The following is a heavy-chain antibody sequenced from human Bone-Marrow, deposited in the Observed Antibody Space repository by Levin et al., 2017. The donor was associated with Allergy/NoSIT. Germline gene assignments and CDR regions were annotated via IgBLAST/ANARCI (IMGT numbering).Heavy chain of an antibody. CDR2: ISESSRTR. V-gene: IGHV3-48*04. Sequence: ASVKVSCAASGFSFSGHSMTWIRQAPGKGLEWISYISESSRTRYHADSVRGRFSISRGNAKNSLYLQMRSLRAEETAVYFCWRLTNYDTSGYSETIDYWGQGTRVTVSS. J-gene: IGHJ4*02. CDR1: GFSFSGHS. CDR3: WRLTNYDTSGYSETIDY. D-gene: IGHD3-22*01.